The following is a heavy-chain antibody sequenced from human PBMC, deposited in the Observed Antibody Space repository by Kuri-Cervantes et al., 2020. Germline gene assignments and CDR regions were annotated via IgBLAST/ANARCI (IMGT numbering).Heavy chain of an antibody. V-gene: IGHV1-18*01. CDR3: ATDRGIVATMGVRGGYHYYYGMDV. CDR1: GYTFTSYG. J-gene: IGHJ6*02. D-gene: IGHD5-12*01. CDR2: ISAYNGNT. Sequence: ASVKVSCKASGYTFTSYGISWVRQAPGQGLEWMGWISAYNGNTNYAQKLQGRVTMTTDTSTSTAYMELSSLRSEDTAVYYCATDRGIVATMGVRGGYHYYYGMDVWGQGTTVTVSS.